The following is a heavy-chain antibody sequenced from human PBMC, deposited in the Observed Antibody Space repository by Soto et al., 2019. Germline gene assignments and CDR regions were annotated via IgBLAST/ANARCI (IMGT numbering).Heavy chain of an antibody. V-gene: IGHV3-23*01. J-gene: IGHJ4*02. CDR2: ITGSGGST. Sequence: QPGGSLRLSCAASGFTFSSYAMSWVRQAPGKGLEWVSVITGSGGSTYYADAVKGRFTISRANPKKTLYLQMNSLRAEITAVYYCANADDSSGHYYDPFDYWGQGTLVTVSS. CDR1: GFTFSSYA. D-gene: IGHD3-22*01. CDR3: ANADDSSGHYYDPFDY.